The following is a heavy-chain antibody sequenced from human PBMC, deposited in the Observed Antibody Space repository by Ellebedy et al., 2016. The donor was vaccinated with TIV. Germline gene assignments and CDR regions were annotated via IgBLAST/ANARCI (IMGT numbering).Heavy chain of an antibody. CDR3: ARGGGSSGRYYLGY. CDR2: NIPILGIA. V-gene: IGHV1-69*04. D-gene: IGHD6-19*01. Sequence: AASVKVSCKASAGTFSSYAISWVRQPPGQGLEWMGRNIPILGIANYEQKFQGTVTITADNSTSTAYMELSSLGSEDTAVYYCARGGGSSGRYYLGYWGQGTLVTVSS. CDR1: AGTFSSYA. J-gene: IGHJ4*02.